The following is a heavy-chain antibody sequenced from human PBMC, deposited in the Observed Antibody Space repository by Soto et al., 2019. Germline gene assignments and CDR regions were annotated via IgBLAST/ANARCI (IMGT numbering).Heavy chain of an antibody. Sequence: EVQLVESGGGLVKPGGSLRLSCAASGFTFSSYSMNWVRQAPGKGLEWVSSISSSSSYIYYADSVKGRFTISRDNAKNSLYLQMNSLRAEDTAVYYCARDSQYYDFWSGYYPDWFDPWGQGTLVTVSS. CDR1: GFTFSSYS. J-gene: IGHJ5*02. V-gene: IGHV3-21*01. D-gene: IGHD3-3*01. CDR3: ARDSQYYDFWSGYYPDWFDP. CDR2: ISSSSSYI.